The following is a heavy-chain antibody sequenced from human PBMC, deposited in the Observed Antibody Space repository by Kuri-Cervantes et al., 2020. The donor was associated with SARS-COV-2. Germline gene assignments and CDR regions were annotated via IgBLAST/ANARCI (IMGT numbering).Heavy chain of an antibody. CDR2: IYYNGST. V-gene: IGHV4-31*02. J-gene: IGHJ4*02. D-gene: IGHD2/OR15-2a*01. Sequence: SETLSLTCAVSGVSVTTFGSYWTWIRQPPGKGLEWVGYIYYNGSTYYNPSLRSRVIVPVDRSKNQFSLNLNSVTAADTALYYCARGAIDWGQGTLVTVSS. CDR1: GVSVTTFGSY. CDR3: ARGAID.